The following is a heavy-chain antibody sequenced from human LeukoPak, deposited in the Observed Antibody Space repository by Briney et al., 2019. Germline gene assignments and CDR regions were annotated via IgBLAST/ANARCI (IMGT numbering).Heavy chain of an antibody. Sequence: PGGSLRLSCAVSGFIFSSYPMHWVRQAPGKGLDWVAFVSYDGSRKYYADSVKGRFTILRDNSKNTLHLQMDTLRAEDTAVYYCAREPPRTCGGDCHSDWYFGLWGRGTLVTVSS. J-gene: IGHJ2*01. V-gene: IGHV3-30*04. CDR2: VSYDGSRK. CDR3: AREPPRTCGGDCHSDWYFGL. D-gene: IGHD2-21*02. CDR1: GFIFSSYP.